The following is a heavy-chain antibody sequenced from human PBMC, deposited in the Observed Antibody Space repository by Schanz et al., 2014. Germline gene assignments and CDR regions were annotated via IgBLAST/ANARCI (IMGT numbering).Heavy chain of an antibody. Sequence: EVQLVESGGGLIQPGGSLRLSCSGFTVSAYSANWVRQSPGKGLEWVAFLSFDSRHIYYADSVKGRFTISRDNAKSSLHPQMNSLRADDTAVYYCARDGVAATTDFEYWGQGALVTVSS. CDR2: LSFDSRHI. D-gene: IGHD1-1*01. V-gene: IGHV3-21*02. CDR3: ARDGVAATTDFEY. CDR1: GFTVSAYS. J-gene: IGHJ4*02.